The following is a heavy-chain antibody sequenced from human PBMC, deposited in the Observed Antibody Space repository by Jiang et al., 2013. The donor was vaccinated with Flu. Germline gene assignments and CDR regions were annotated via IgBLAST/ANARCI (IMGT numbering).Heavy chain of an antibody. D-gene: IGHD5-18*01. Sequence: VKGRFTISRDNAKNSLYLQMNSLRAEDTAVYYCARTDTAMVYPPFDYWGQGTLVTVSS. CDR3: ARTDTAMVYPPFDY. J-gene: IGHJ4*02. V-gene: IGHV3-48*03.